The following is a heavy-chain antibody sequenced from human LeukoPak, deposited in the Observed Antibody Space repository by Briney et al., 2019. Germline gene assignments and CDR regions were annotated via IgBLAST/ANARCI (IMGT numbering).Heavy chain of an antibody. CDR2: FRNKANGYTT. CDR1: GFTFSDHY. D-gene: IGHD6-19*01. Sequence: GGSLRLSCAASGFTFSDHYMEWVRQAPGKGLEWVGRFRNKANGYTTEYAASVKGRCTISRDESKNSVFLQMNSLETEDTAVYYCARGSYSSGWDPGDYWGQGTLVTVSS. CDR3: ARGSYSSGWDPGDY. V-gene: IGHV3-72*01. J-gene: IGHJ4*02.